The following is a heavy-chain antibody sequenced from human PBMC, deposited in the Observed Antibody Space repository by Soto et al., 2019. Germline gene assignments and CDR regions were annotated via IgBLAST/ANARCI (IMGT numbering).Heavy chain of an antibody. CDR1: GFSFSSYH. CDR2: ISRGSEAI. D-gene: IGHD6-6*01. Sequence: WSLRLSCAASGFSFSSYHMDWVRQAPGKGLEWVSYISRGSEAIYYADSVKGRFTISRDNAQNSLYLQMNSLRDEDTAVYYCARDGRRGYDMGVWGQGNTVTVSS. V-gene: IGHV3-48*02. CDR3: ARDGRRGYDMGV. J-gene: IGHJ6*02.